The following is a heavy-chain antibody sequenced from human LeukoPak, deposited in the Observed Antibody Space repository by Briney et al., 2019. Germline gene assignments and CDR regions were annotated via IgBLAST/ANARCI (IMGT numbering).Heavy chain of an antibody. CDR3: ARAMVVTPDAFDI. CDR1: GFTLSSYS. Sequence: GGSLRLSCAASGFTLSSYSMNWVRQAPGKGLEWVANIKQDGSEKDYVDSVKGRFPVSRDNAKNSLYLQMNSLRAEDTAVYYCARAMVVTPDAFDIWGQGTMVTVSS. CDR2: IKQDGSEK. J-gene: IGHJ3*02. V-gene: IGHV3-7*01. D-gene: IGHD4-23*01.